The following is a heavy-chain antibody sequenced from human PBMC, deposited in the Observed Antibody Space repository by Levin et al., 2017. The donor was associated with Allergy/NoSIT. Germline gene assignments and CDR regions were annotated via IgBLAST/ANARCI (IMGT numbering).Heavy chain of an antibody. CDR2: IYPGDSDT. CDR1: GYSFTSYW. J-gene: IGHJ4*02. D-gene: IGHD3-10*01. Sequence: HGESLKISCKGSGYSFTSYWIGWVRQMPGKGLEWMGIIYPGDSDTRYSSSFQGQVTISADKSISTAYLQWSSLKASDTAMYYCARRGPNRYGSGSYQPLYWGQGTLVTVSS. CDR3: ARRGPNRYGSGSYQPLY. V-gene: IGHV5-51*01.